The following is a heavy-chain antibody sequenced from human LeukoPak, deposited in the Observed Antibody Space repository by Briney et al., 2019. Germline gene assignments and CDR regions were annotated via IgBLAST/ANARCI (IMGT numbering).Heavy chain of an antibody. Sequence: PSETLSLTCTVSGGSISYYYWNWIRQPAGKGLEWIGRIYTSGRTYYNPSLKSRVSMSVDTSKNQFSPKLSSVTAADTAVYYCARLSTVATSFDYWGQGTLVTVSS. V-gene: IGHV4-4*07. J-gene: IGHJ4*02. D-gene: IGHD5-12*01. CDR1: GGSISYYY. CDR2: IYTSGRT. CDR3: ARLSTVATSFDY.